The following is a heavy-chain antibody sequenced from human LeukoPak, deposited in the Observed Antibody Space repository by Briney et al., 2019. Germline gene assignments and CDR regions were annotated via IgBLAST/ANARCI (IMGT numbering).Heavy chain of an antibody. J-gene: IGHJ4*02. CDR2: IYSGGST. D-gene: IGHD6-13*01. Sequence: GSLRPSCAASGFTVSSNYMSWVRQAPGKGLEWVSVIYSGGSTYYADSVKGRFTISRDNSKNTLYLQMNSLRAEDTAVYYCASDSSSWYGGHYWGQGTLVTVSS. V-gene: IGHV3-66*01. CDR1: GFTVSSNY. CDR3: ASDSSSWYGGHY.